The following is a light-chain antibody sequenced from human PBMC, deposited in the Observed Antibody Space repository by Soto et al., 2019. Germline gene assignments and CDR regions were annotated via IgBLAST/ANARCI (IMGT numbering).Light chain of an antibody. Sequence: DIQMTQSPTSLSASVGDRVTITCRASQVIRNFVAWYQQKPGKAPKLLIYAASTLQSVVPSRFSGSGSGTDFTLTINSLQPEDVATYSCQKYSSVPVFGPGTKVEIK. V-gene: IGKV1-27*01. CDR3: QKYSSVPV. CDR2: AAS. CDR1: QVIRNF. J-gene: IGKJ3*01.